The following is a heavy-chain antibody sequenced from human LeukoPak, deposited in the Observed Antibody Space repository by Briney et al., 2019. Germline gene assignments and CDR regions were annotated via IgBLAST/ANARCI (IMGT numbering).Heavy chain of an antibody. CDR3: AREERELFDY. J-gene: IGHJ4*02. CDR2: ISSSNKYI. D-gene: IGHD1-26*01. V-gene: IGHV3-21*01. Sequence: GGSLRLSCAASGFAFSLYTMSWVRQAPGKGLEWVSSISSSNKYIFYADSVKGRFTISRDNAKNSLYLQMNSLRAEDTAVYYCAREERELFDYWGQGTLVTVSS. CDR1: GFAFSLYT.